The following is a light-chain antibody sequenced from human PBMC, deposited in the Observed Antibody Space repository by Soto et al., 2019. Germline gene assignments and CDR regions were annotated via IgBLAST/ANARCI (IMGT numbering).Light chain of an antibody. CDR2: WAS. CDR1: QSGLYSSTNKNY. J-gene: IGKJ2*01. CDR3: QQYYGKPLA. Sequence: DIVMTQSPDSLAVSLGERATINCKSSQSGLYSSTNKNYLAWYQQKPGQPPKLLIYWASTRESGVPDRFSGSGSGTDFTVTMSSLNAGDVAVYYCQQYYGKPLAFGEGNKLESK. V-gene: IGKV4-1*01.